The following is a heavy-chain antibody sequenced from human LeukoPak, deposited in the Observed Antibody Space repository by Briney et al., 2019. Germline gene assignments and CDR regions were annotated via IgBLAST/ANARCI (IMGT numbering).Heavy chain of an antibody. Sequence: ESLKISCKASGYTFTNYWIGWVRQMPGKGLEWMGVIYPGDSDTRYSPSFEGQVTISADTSISTAYLQWSSLKASDTAMYYCARRGNAYNPDYWGQGTLVTVSS. CDR1: GYTFTNYW. V-gene: IGHV5-51*01. CDR2: IYPGDSDT. J-gene: IGHJ4*02. D-gene: IGHD5-24*01. CDR3: ARRGNAYNPDY.